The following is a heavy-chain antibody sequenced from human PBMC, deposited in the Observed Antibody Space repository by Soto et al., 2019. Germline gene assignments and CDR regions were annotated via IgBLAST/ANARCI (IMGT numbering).Heavy chain of an antibody. D-gene: IGHD3-10*01. CDR3: ARVPITMVRGVIISYYGMDV. J-gene: IGHJ6*02. V-gene: IGHV1-69*01. CDR1: GGTFSSYA. Sequence: QVQLVQSGAEVKKPGSSVKVSCKASGGTFSSYAISWVRQAPGQGLEWMGGIIPIFGTANYAQKFQGRVTITADEYTSTDYMELSSLRSEDTAVYYCARVPITMVRGVIISYYGMDVWGQGTTVTVSS. CDR2: IIPIFGTA.